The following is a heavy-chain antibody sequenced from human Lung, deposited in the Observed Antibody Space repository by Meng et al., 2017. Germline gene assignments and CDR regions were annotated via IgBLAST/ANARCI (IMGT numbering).Heavy chain of an antibody. CDR3: AGTTRKASSSFDY. D-gene: IGHD1-1*01. V-gene: IGHV1-18*01. J-gene: IGHJ4*02. CDR2: ITAYNGNT. Sequence: QGLRLQSVAAVQKPGASANVACCASGYTFTCYCISWLRPAPGLGCEWMVWITAYNGNTNYAQTLQTRFTITTDTSTTTAYMALRTVRSADTSLYYCAGTTRKASSSFDYWGQGTLVTVSS. CDR1: GYTFTCYC.